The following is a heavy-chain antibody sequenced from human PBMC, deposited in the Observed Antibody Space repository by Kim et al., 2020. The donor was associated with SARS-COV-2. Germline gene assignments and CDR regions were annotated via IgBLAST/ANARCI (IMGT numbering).Heavy chain of an antibody. D-gene: IGHD5-12*01. CDR2: ISAYNGNT. CDR3: ARGETPYRRKTAEAPDYNPIHY. V-gene: IGHV1-18*01. J-gene: IGHJ4*02. CDR1: GYTFTSYG. Sequence: ASVKVSCKASGYTFTSYGISWVRQAPGQGLEWMGWISAYNGNTNYAQKLQGRVTMTTDTSTSTAYMELRSLRSDDTAVYYCARGETPYRRKTAEAPDYNPIHYWGQGTLVTVSS.